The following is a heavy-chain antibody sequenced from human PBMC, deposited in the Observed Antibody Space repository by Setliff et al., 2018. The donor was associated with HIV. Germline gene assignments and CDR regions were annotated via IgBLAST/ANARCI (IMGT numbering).Heavy chain of an antibody. Sequence: SETLSLTCTVSGGSISSHYWSWIRQPPGKGLEWIGYIYYSGSTNYNPSLKSRVTISVDTSKNQFSLKLSSVTAADTAVYYCAKDGPLEGSYRYYYYYMDVWGKGTTVTVSS. CDR3: AKDGPLEGSYRYYYYYMDV. CDR2: IYYSGST. D-gene: IGHD3-10*01. J-gene: IGHJ6*03. V-gene: IGHV4-59*11. CDR1: GGSISSHY.